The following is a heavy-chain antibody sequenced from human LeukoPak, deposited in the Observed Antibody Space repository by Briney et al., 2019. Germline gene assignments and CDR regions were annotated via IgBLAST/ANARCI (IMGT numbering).Heavy chain of an antibody. Sequence: AGGSLRLSCAASGFTFSTYGMNWVRQAPGKGLEWVSGVSPSGDITYYADSVKGRFTISRDNSKNTVYLQMNNVRAEDTAVYYCAKDVSGYQLLYIDYWGQGTLVTVSS. CDR2: VSPSGDIT. J-gene: IGHJ4*02. V-gene: IGHV3-23*01. CDR3: AKDVSGYQLLYIDY. CDR1: GFTFSTYG. D-gene: IGHD2-2*02.